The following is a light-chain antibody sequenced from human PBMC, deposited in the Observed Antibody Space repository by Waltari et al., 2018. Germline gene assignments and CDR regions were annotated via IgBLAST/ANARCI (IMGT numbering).Light chain of an antibody. CDR3: CSYAGSNTPMV. CDR1: SSDVGSYNL. CDR2: EVS. J-gene: IGLJ2*01. V-gene: IGLV2-23*02. Sequence: QSALTQPASVSGSPGQSITISCTGTSSDVGSYNLVSWYQQHPGKAPKLMIYEVSRRPSVVATRFSCSKSGNTASLTISGLQAEDESDYYCCSYAGSNTPMVFGGGTKLTVL.